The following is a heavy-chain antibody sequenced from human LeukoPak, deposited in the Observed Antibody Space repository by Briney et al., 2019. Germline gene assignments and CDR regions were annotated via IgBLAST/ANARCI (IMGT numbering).Heavy chain of an antibody. D-gene: IGHD4-17*01. CDR3: AGDDYGDHETSWAYYYYMDV. J-gene: IGHJ6*03. Sequence: SVKVSCKASGGTFISYAISWVRQAPGQGLEWMGGIIPIFGTANYAQKFQGRVTITSDESTRTTCIEPRSLRSNDTAVYYCAGDDYGDHETSWAYYYYMDVWGKGTTVTVSS. CDR2: IIPIFGTA. CDR1: GGTFISYA. V-gene: IGHV1-69*13.